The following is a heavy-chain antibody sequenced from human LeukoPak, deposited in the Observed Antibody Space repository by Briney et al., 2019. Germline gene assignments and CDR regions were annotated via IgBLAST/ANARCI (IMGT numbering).Heavy chain of an antibody. V-gene: IGHV3-21*01. CDR3: AKDYDTAMVFDY. CDR2: ISSSSSYI. J-gene: IGHJ4*02. CDR1: GFTFSSYS. Sequence: GGSLRLSCAASGFTFSSYSMNWVRQAPGKGLEWVSSISSSSSYIYYADSVKGRFTISRDNAKNTLYLQMNSLRAEDTAVYYCAKDYDTAMVFDYWGQGTLVTVSS. D-gene: IGHD5-18*01.